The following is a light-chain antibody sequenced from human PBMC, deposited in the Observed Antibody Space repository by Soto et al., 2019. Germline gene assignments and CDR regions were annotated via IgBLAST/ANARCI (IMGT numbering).Light chain of an antibody. Sequence: SYELTQPPSVSVSPGQTASITCSGDKLGDKYACWYQQKPGQSPVLVIYQDRKRPSGIPERFSGSNAGNTATLTIRGTQAMDEADYYCHAWDSSTVVFGGGTKLTVL. CDR3: HAWDSSTVV. J-gene: IGLJ2*01. CDR2: QDR. V-gene: IGLV3-1*01. CDR1: KLGDKY.